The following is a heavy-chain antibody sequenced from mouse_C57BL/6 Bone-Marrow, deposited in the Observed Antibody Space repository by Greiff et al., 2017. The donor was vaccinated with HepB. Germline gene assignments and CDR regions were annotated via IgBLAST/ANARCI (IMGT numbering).Heavy chain of an antibody. CDR3: AREANWDEFAY. Sequence: VQLQESGPELVKPGASVKLSCKASGYTFTSYDINWVKQRPGQGLEWIGWIYPRDGSTKYNEKFKGKATLTVDTSSSTAYMELHSLTSEDSAVYFCAREANWDEFAYWGQGTLVTVSA. CDR1: GYTFTSYD. CDR2: IYPRDGST. V-gene: IGHV1-85*01. D-gene: IGHD4-1*01. J-gene: IGHJ3*01.